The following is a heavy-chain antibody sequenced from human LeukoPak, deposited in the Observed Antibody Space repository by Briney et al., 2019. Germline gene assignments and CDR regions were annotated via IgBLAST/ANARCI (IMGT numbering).Heavy chain of an antibody. CDR3: ARERIGQDAFDI. J-gene: IGHJ3*02. V-gene: IGHV4-34*01. CDR1: GGSFSGYY. Sequence: PSETLSLTCAVYGGSFSGYYWSWIRQPPGKGLEWVGEINHSGSTNYNPSLKSRVTISVDTSKNQFSLKLSSVTAADTAVYYCARERIGQDAFDIWGQGTMVTVSA. D-gene: IGHD2/OR15-2a*01. CDR2: INHSGST.